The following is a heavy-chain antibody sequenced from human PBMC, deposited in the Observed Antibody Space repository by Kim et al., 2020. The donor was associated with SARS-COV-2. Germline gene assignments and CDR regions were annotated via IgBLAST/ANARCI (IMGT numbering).Heavy chain of an antibody. CDR3: ARDMTTFPYYYYGMDV. Sequence: VKVRFTISRDDAQNTLYLHMNSLRAEDTAVYYCARDMTTFPYYYYGMDVWGQGTTVTVSS. J-gene: IGHJ6*02. V-gene: IGHV3-74*01. D-gene: IGHD1-1*01.